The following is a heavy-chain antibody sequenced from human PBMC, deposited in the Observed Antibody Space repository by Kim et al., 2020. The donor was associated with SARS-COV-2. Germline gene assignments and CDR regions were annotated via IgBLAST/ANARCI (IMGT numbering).Heavy chain of an antibody. Sequence: GGSLRLSCAASGFTFSSYGMHWVRQAPGKGLEWVAVISYDGSNKYYADSVKGRFTISRDNSKNTLYLQMNSLRAEDTAVYYCATDISATVTTNYGMDVWGQGTTVTVSS. CDR2: ISYDGSNK. CDR3: ATDISATVTTNYGMDV. V-gene: IGHV3-30*03. J-gene: IGHJ6*02. D-gene: IGHD4-17*01. CDR1: GFTFSSYG.